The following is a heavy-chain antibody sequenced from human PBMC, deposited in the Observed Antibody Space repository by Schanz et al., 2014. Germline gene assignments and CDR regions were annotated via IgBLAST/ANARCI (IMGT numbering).Heavy chain of an antibody. Sequence: QVQLVQSGAEVKKPGASVKVSCKASGYTFIDYYMHWVRQAPGQGLEWMGRIYLSDGSTRYAQKFQGRVTVTRDTSTTTVYMDLRSLTSDDSAVYYCARDRDQWDGNYLDYWGQGTLVTVSS. CDR2: IYLSDGST. J-gene: IGHJ4*02. D-gene: IGHD1-26*01. V-gene: IGHV1-46*01. CDR3: ARDRDQWDGNYLDY. CDR1: GYTFIDYY.